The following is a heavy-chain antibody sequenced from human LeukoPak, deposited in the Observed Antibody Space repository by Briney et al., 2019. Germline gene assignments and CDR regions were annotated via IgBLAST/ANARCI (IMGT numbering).Heavy chain of an antibody. Sequence: GGSLRLSCAASGFTFSDYYMSWIRQAPGKGLEWVSYISSSSSYTNYADSVKGRFTISRDNAKNSLYLQMNSLRAEDTAVYSCARDLRYCSSNDCYYSGMDVWGQGTTVTVSS. J-gene: IGHJ6*02. V-gene: IGHV3-11*05. CDR3: ARDLRYCSSNDCYYSGMDV. CDR1: GFTFSDYY. CDR2: ISSSSSYT. D-gene: IGHD2-2*01.